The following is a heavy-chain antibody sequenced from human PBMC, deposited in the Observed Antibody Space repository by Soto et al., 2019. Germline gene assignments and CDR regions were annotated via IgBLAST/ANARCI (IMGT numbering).Heavy chain of an antibody. V-gene: IGHV3-23*01. CDR3: AKDLEVLSARFES. CDR2: ISASGGRT. J-gene: IGHJ4*02. D-gene: IGHD2-15*01. CDR1: GFTFGNYA. Sequence: VGSLRLSCRASGFTFGNYAMAWVRQAPGKGLEWVSGISASGGRTYYADSAKGRFTISRDNSNNTLYLQMSSLRAEDTAVYYCAKDLEVLSARFESWGQGALVTVSS.